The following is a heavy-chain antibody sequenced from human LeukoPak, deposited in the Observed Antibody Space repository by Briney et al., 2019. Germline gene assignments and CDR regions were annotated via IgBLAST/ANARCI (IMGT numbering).Heavy chain of an antibody. D-gene: IGHD4-17*01. CDR3: AKAHAYGEDY. V-gene: IGHV3-23*01. CDR2: ISGTGDST. J-gene: IGHJ4*02. CDR1: GFIFSTYA. Sequence: PGGSLRLSCAASGFIFSTYAMSWVRQAPGKGLEWVSGISGTGDSTHYTDSVKGRFTITRDISKSTLYLQMNSLRVEDTGVYYCAKAHAYGEDYWGQGTLVTVSS.